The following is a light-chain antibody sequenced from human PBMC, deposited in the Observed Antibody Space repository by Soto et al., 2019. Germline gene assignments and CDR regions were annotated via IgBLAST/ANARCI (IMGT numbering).Light chain of an antibody. CDR3: QQYNSDPCT. V-gene: IGKV1-5*03. CDR2: KAS. J-gene: IGKJ1*01. CDR1: QSISTW. Sequence: DIQMTQSPSTLSASVGDRVSITCRASQSISTWLAWYQQKPGKAPKLMIYKASNLETGVPSRFSGSGGGTKFPLSISSLQSDDSATYYCQQYNSDPCTFGQGPKVQVK.